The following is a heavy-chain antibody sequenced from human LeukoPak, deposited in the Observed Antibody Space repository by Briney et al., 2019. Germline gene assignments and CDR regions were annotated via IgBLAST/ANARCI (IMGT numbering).Heavy chain of an antibody. J-gene: IGHJ5*02. CDR3: ARGVPAAMVEFGWFDP. D-gene: IGHD2-2*01. Sequence: KPSETLSLTCAVSGGSISSGGYSWSWIRQPPGKGLEWIGYIYHSGSTYYNPSLKSRVTISVDRSKNQFSLKLSSVTAADTAVYYCARGVPAAMVEFGWFDPWGQGTLVTVSS. CDR1: GGSISSGGYS. V-gene: IGHV4-30-2*01. CDR2: IYHSGST.